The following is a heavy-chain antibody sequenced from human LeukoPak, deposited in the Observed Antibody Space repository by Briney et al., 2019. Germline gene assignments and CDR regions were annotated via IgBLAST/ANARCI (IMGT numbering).Heavy chain of an antibody. D-gene: IGHD3-9*01. CDR3: ARHYDKYYYYMDV. J-gene: IGHJ6*03. Sequence: GGSLRLSCAASGFTFSSYWMHWVRQAPGKGLVWVSRINTDGSGTSYADSVKGRFTISRDNAKNTLYLQMNRLRAEDTAVYYCARHYDKYYYYMDVWGKGTTVTVSS. CDR1: GFTFSSYW. CDR2: INTDGSGT. V-gene: IGHV3-74*01.